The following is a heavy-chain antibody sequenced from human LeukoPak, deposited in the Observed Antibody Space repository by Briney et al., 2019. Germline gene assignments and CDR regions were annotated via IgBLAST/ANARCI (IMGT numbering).Heavy chain of an antibody. CDR2: ITGSGGDS. CDR1: GFTFDSYT. D-gene: IGHD6-25*01. Sequence: GVSLRLSCAASGFTFDSYTMVWVRQAPGSGLEWVSAITGSGGDSYRADSVKGRFTVSRDNSKNTLFLQINSLRVEDTALYYCARGVSGWPYYLDFWGQGTLVTASS. CDR3: ARGVSGWPYYLDF. V-gene: IGHV3-23*01. J-gene: IGHJ4*02.